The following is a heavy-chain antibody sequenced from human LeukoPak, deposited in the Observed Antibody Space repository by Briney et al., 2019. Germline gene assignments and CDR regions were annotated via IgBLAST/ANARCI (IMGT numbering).Heavy chain of an antibody. Sequence: GASVNLSCKASGYTSTSYGISWVRQAPGQGLEWMGWISAYNGNTNYAQKLQGRVTMTTDTSTSTAYMELRSLRSDDTAVYYCAREPTAMAPYNWFDPWGQGTLVTVSS. J-gene: IGHJ5*02. CDR1: GYTSTSYG. CDR2: ISAYNGNT. D-gene: IGHD5-18*01. V-gene: IGHV1-18*01. CDR3: AREPTAMAPYNWFDP.